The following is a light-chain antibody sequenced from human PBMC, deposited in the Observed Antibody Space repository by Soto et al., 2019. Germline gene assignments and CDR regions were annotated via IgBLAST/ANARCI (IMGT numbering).Light chain of an antibody. J-gene: IGKJ1*01. Sequence: DIPMTQSPSSLSASVGDSVTITCRASQGISNYLAWYQQKPGKVPKLLIYAASTLQSGVPSRFSGSGSGTDFTLTISSLKPEDVATYYCQKYNSAQWTFGQGTKWEIK. CDR1: QGISNY. CDR2: AAS. CDR3: QKYNSAQWT. V-gene: IGKV1-27*01.